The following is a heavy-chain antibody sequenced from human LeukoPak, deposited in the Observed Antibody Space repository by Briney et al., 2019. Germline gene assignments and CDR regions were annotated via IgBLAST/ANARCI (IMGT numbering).Heavy chain of an antibody. D-gene: IGHD1-26*01. Sequence: PGGSLRLSCAASGFTFSSYAMHWVRQAPGKGLEWVGRIKSKTDGGTTDYAAPVKGRFTISRDDSKNTLYLQMNSLKTEDTAVYYCTTETVGATFDYWGQGTLVTVSS. CDR1: GFTFSSYA. CDR3: TTETVGATFDY. V-gene: IGHV3-15*01. J-gene: IGHJ4*02. CDR2: IKSKTDGGTT.